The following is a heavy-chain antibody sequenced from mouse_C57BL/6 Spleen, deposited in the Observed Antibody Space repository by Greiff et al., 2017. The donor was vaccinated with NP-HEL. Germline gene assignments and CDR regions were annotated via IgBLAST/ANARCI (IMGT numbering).Heavy chain of an antibody. V-gene: IGHV5-4*01. CDR2: ISDGGSYT. CDR1: GFTFSSYA. J-gene: IGHJ3*01. D-gene: IGHD2-1*01. CDR3: ARDDYGNSFAY. Sequence: EVQGVESGGGLVKPGGSLKLSCAASGFTFSSYAMSWVRQTPEKRLEWVATISDGGSYTYYPDNVKGRFTISRDNAKNNLYLQMSHLKSEDTAMYYCARDDYGNSFAYWGQGTLVTVSA.